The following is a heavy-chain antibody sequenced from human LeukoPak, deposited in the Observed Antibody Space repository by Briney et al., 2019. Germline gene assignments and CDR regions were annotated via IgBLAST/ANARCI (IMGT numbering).Heavy chain of an antibody. CDR3: ARRRIVVAPWDY. J-gene: IGHJ4*02. CDR2: INHSGST. CDR1: GGSFSGYY. D-gene: IGHD6-19*01. Sequence: PSETLSLTCAVYGGSFSGYYWSWIRQPPGKGLEWIGEINHSGSTNYNPSLKSRVTISVDTSKNQFSLKLSSVTAADTAVYYCARRRIVVAPWDYWGQGTLVTVSS. V-gene: IGHV4-34*01.